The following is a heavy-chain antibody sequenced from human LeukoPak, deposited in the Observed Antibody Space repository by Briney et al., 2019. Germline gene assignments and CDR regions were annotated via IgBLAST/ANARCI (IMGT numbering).Heavy chain of an antibody. CDR1: GFTFNNYA. CDR2: KSYDGSNK. Sequence: PGGSLRLSCAASGFTFNNYAMHWVRQAPGKGLEWVAVKSYDGSNKYYADSVKGRFTISRDNSKNTLYLQMNSLRAEDTAVYYCAKGRQQLVEVDYWGQGTLVTVSS. V-gene: IGHV3-30-3*01. D-gene: IGHD6-13*01. J-gene: IGHJ4*02. CDR3: AKGRQQLVEVDY.